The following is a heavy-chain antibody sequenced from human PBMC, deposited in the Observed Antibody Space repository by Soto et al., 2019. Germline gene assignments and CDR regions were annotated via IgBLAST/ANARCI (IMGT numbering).Heavy chain of an antibody. V-gene: IGHV3-30*18. D-gene: IGHD6-19*01. CDR1: GFTFSSYG. CDR2: ISYDGSNK. CDR3: AKGGYSSGPGRYYYYGMDA. Sequence: QVQLVESGGGVVQPGRSLRLSCAASGFTFSSYGMHWVRQAPGKGLEWVAVISYDGSNKYYADSVKGRFTISRDNSKNTLYLQMNSLRAEDTAVYYCAKGGYSSGPGRYYYYGMDAWGQGTTVTVSS. J-gene: IGHJ6*02.